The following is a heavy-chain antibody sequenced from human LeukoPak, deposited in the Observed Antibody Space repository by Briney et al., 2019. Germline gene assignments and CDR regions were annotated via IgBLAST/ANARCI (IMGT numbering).Heavy chain of an antibody. Sequence: GGSLRLSCAASGFTFSSYNMNWVRQAPGKGLEWISYISGRSNAIYYADSVKGRFTISRDNSKNTLYLQLNSLRAEDTAVYYCAKDPYGDYDFDCWGQGTLVTVSS. D-gene: IGHD4-17*01. CDR1: GFTFSSYN. CDR2: ISGRSNAI. J-gene: IGHJ4*02. CDR3: AKDPYGDYDFDC. V-gene: IGHV3-48*01.